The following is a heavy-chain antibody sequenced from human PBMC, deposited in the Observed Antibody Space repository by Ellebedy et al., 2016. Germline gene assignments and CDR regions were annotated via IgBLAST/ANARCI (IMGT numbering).Heavy chain of an antibody. CDR3: ARGPDGYSYED. D-gene: IGHD5-18*01. V-gene: IGHV4-30-2*01. CDR1: GGSISSGGYS. J-gene: IGHJ4*02. Sequence: SQTLSLTXAVSGGSISSGGYSWSWIRQPPGKGLEWIGEINHSGSTNYNPSLKSRVTISVDTSKNQFSLTLSSVTAADTAVYYCARGPDGYSYEDWGQGTLVTVSS. CDR2: INHSGST.